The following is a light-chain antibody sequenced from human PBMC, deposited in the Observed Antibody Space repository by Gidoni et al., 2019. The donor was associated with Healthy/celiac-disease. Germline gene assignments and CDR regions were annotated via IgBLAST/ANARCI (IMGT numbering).Light chain of an antibody. CDR1: ISDVGGYNY. Sequence: QSALTHPASVSGSPGQSITISCTGTISDVGGYNYVSWYQQHPGKAPKLMIYDVSNRPAGVSNRVSGSKSGNTASLTISGLQAEDEADYYCSSYTSSSTVVVGGGTKLTVL. CDR3: SSYTSSSTVV. J-gene: IGLJ2*01. CDR2: DVS. V-gene: IGLV2-14*03.